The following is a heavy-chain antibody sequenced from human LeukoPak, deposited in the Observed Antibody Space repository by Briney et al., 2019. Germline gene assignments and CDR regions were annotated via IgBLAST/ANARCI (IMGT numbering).Heavy chain of an antibody. Sequence: QTSETLSLTCTVSGGSISSSSSFWAWIRQPPGKGLEWIGSFYYIGSTYYNPSLKSRVTISVDTSKNQLSLKLNSVTAAGTAVYYCARSLSLSGNTNWFDPWGQGTLVTVSS. CDR3: ARSLSLSGNTNWFDP. D-gene: IGHD1-26*01. CDR2: FYYIGST. V-gene: IGHV4-39*01. CDR1: GGSISSSSSF. J-gene: IGHJ5*02.